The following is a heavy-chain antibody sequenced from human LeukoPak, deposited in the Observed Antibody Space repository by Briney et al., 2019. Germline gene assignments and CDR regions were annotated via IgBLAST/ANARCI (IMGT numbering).Heavy chain of an antibody. CDR3: AKELMGLDY. V-gene: IGHV3-23*01. J-gene: IGHJ4*02. Sequence: GGSLRLSCAASGFTFTSYAMSWVRQAPGKGLEWVSSVSGTGITTYYADSVKGRFTASRDNSKDTVYLQMNSLRGEDTAVYYCAKELMGLDYWGQGSLVTVSS. CDR2: VSGTGITT. CDR1: GFTFTSYA. D-gene: IGHD2-8*01.